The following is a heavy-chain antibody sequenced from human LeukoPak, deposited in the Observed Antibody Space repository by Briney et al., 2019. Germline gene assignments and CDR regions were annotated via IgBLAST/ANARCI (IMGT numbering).Heavy chain of an antibody. Sequence: SETLSLTCTVSGGSISSYYWSWIRQPPGKGLEWIGCIYYSGSTNYNPSLKSRVTISVDTSKNQFSLKLSSVTAADTAVYYCAGAGIAVAALDYWGQGTLVTVSS. CDR2: IYYSGST. J-gene: IGHJ4*02. CDR3: AGAGIAVAALDY. D-gene: IGHD6-19*01. V-gene: IGHV4-59*01. CDR1: GGSISSYY.